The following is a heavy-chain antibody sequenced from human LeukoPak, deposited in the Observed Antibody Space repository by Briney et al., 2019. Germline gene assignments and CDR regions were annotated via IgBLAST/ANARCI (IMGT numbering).Heavy chain of an antibody. V-gene: IGHV3-30*18. CDR2: ISYDGNNK. CDR3: AKDMRTTSWYGIDY. Sequence: PGRSLRLSCTASGFTFSTYGMHWVRQAPGKGLEWVAVISYDGNNKYYADSMKGRFTISRGNSKNTLYLQMSSLRAEDTAVYYCAKDMRTTSWYGIDYWGQGTLVTVSS. J-gene: IGHJ4*02. D-gene: IGHD6-13*01. CDR1: GFTFSTYG.